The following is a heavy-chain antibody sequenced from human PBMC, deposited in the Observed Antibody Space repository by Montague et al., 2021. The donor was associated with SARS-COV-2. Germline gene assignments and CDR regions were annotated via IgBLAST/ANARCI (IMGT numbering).Heavy chain of an antibody. CDR3: ARIRYDILTGYQTLFDY. D-gene: IGHD3-9*01. J-gene: IGHJ4*02. CDR1: GFSLSTSGMC. CDR2: IDWDDDK. V-gene: IGHV2-70*11. Sequence: PALVKPTQTLTLTCTFSGFSLSTSGMCVSWIRQPPGKALEWLARIDWDDDKYYSTSLKTRFTISKDTSKNQVVLTMTNMDPVDTATYYCARIRYDILTGYQTLFDYWGQGTLVTVSS.